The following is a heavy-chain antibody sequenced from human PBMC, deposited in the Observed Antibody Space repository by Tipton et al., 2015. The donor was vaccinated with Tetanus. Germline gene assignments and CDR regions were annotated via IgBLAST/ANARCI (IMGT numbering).Heavy chain of an antibody. J-gene: IGHJ4*02. Sequence: SLRLSCAASGFTFDDYAMHWVRQAPGKGLEWVAGITWNSGSHNYADSVKGRFTISRDNAQNSLYLQMHNLTVEDTALYYCAKNFLSYIDHWGQGTLVTVSS. D-gene: IGHD2-2*02. CDR1: GFTFDDYA. V-gene: IGHV3-9*01. CDR2: ITWNSGSH. CDR3: AKNFLSYIDH.